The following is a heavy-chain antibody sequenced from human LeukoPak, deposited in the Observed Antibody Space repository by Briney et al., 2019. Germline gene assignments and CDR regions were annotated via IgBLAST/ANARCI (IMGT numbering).Heavy chain of an antibody. CDR2: IRQDGSEK. CDR1: GFTFSSYW. D-gene: IGHD2-2*01. CDR3: ARELGYCSSTSCPS. Sequence: GGSLRLSCAASGFTFSSYWMSWVRQAPGKGLEWVANIRQDGSEKYYVDSVKGRFTISGDNAKNSLYLQMNSLRAEDTAVYYCARELGYCSSTSCPSWGQGTLVTVSS. J-gene: IGHJ4*02. V-gene: IGHV3-7*01.